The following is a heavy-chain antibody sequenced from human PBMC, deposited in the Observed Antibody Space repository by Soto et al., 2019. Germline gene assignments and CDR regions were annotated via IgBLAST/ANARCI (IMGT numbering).Heavy chain of an antibody. CDR3: ERERADYGGNLGY. CDR1: GYTFTSYY. CDR2: INPSGGST. J-gene: IGHJ4*02. V-gene: IGHV1-46*01. D-gene: IGHD4-17*01. Sequence: QVPLVQSGAEVKKPGASVKVSCKASGYTFTSYYMHWVRQAPGQGLEWMGIINPSGGSTSYAQKFQGRVNMTRDTSTRTVYMVLSSLSSEDRAVYYCERERADYGGNLGYWGQGTLVTVSS.